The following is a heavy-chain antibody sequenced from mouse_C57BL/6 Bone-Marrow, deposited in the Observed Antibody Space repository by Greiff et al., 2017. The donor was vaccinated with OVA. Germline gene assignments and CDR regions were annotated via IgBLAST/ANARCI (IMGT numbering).Heavy chain of an antibody. CDR1: GYTFSSYG. V-gene: IGHV5-6*02. J-gene: IGHJ4*01. Sequence: EVMLVESGGDLVKPGGSLKLSCAASGYTFSSYGMPWVRQTPDKRLEWVATISSGGSYTYYPDSVKGRFTFSRDNAKNTLYLQMSSLKSEDSAMYYCARHEVAAYYGPMDYWGQGTSVTVSS. CDR3: ARHEVAAYYGPMDY. CDR2: ISSGGSYT. D-gene: IGHD1-1*01.